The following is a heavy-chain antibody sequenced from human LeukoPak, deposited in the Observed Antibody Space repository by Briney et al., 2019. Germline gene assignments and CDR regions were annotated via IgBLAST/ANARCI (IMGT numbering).Heavy chain of an antibody. J-gene: IGHJ4*02. V-gene: IGHV3-23*01. D-gene: IGHD6-19*01. CDR1: GFTFSSYA. Sequence: PGGSLRLSCAASGFTFSSYAMSWVRQAPGKGLEWVSAISGSGGSTYYADSVKGRFTISRDNSRNTLYLQMNSLRAEDAAVYYFVKEAVAGLYYFDYCGRGTLVTVSS. CDR2: ISGSGGST. CDR3: VKEAVAGLYYFDY.